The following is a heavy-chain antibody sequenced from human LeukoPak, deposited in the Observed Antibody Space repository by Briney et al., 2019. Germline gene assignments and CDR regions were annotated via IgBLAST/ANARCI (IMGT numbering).Heavy chain of an antibody. D-gene: IGHD6-19*01. CDR1: GFTFSSYG. Sequence: GGPLRLSCAASGFTFSSYGMHWVRQAPGKGLEWVAVISYDGSNKYYADSVKGRFTISRDNSKNTLYLQMNSLRAEDTAVYYCAKGTSYSSGWPFDYWGQGTLVTVSS. CDR3: AKGTSYSSGWPFDY. CDR2: ISYDGSNK. V-gene: IGHV3-30*18. J-gene: IGHJ4*02.